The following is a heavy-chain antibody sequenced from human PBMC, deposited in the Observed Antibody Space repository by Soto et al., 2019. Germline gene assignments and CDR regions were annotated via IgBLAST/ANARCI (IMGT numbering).Heavy chain of an antibody. Sequence: ASVKVSCKASGYTFTSYAMHWVRQAPGQRLEWMGWINAGNGNTKYSQKFQGRVTITRDTSASTAYMELSSLRSEDTAVYYCAAYHAAYAFWNPPRGSAPWGQGPLVTVSS. CDR1: GYTFTSYA. J-gene: IGHJ5*02. V-gene: IGHV1-3*01. D-gene: IGHD3-3*01. CDR2: INAGNGNT. CDR3: AAYHAAYAFWNPPRGSAP.